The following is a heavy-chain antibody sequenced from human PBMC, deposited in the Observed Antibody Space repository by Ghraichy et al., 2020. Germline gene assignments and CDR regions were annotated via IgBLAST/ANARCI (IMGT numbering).Heavy chain of an antibody. J-gene: IGHJ4*02. CDR3: ARVAYSSGLTYFHD. Sequence: SETLSLTCTVSGYSINSGYYWGWIRQPPGKGLEWIGSIYYRGSTYYNPSLHSRVTISVDTSKNQFSLRLSSVTAADTAIYYCARVAYSSGLTYFHDWGQGTLVTVSS. CDR2: IYYRGST. D-gene: IGHD6-19*01. V-gene: IGHV4-38-2*02. CDR1: GYSINSGYY.